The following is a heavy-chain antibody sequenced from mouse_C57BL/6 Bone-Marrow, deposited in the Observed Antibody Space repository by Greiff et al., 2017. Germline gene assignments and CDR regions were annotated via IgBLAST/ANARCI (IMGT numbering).Heavy chain of an antibody. CDR3: ISRWLLFD. Sequence: VQRQQSGPVLVKPGASVKMSCKASGYTFTDYYMNWVKQSHGKSLEWIGVINPYNGGTSYNQKFKGKATLTVDKSSSTAYMELNSLTSEDSAVYYCISRWLLFDWGQGTSGNVSS. J-gene: IGHJ4*01. V-gene: IGHV1-19*01. CDR1: GYTFTDYY. CDR2: INPYNGGT. D-gene: IGHD2-3*01.